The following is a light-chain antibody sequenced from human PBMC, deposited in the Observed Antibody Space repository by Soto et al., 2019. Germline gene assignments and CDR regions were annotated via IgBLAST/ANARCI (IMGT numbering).Light chain of an antibody. V-gene: IGLV2-23*03. J-gene: IGLJ2*01. CDR1: SSDVGSYNL. CDR2: EGS. CDR3: CSYAGGSGFVV. Sequence: QSAPTQPASVSGSPGQSITISCTGTSSDVGSYNLVSWYQQHPGKAPKLMIYEGSKRPSGVSNRFSGSKSGNTASLTISGLQAEDEAEYYCCSYAGGSGFVVFGGGTKVTVL.